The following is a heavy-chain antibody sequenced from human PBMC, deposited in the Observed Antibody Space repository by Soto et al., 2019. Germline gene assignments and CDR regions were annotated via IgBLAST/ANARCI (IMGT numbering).Heavy chain of an antibody. V-gene: IGHV3-23*01. CDR1: GFTFRNYA. CDR2: ISSSGYST. CDR3: AKHLQXLLLDSGY. J-gene: IGHJ4*02. Sequence: GWSLRLSCAASGFTFRNYAMSWVRQTLGKGLEWVSSISSSGYSTYYADSVKGRFTISRDNSENTLYLQMTSLIAQDTAVYYCAKHLQXLLLDSGYWGQGTVVTVSS. D-gene: IGHD3-3*01.